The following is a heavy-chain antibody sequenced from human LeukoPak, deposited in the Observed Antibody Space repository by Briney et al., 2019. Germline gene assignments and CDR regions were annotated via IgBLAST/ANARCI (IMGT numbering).Heavy chain of an antibody. CDR2: IYHSGST. CDR1: GYSISSGYY. Sequence: SETLSLTCTVSGYSISSGYYWGWIRQPPGKGLEWIGSIYHSGSTYYNPSLKSRVTISVDTSKNQFSLKLSSVTAADTAVYYCARDPKSYYDSKSAAFDIWGQGTMVTVSS. CDR3: ARDPKSYYDSKSAAFDI. D-gene: IGHD3-22*01. J-gene: IGHJ3*02. V-gene: IGHV4-38-2*02.